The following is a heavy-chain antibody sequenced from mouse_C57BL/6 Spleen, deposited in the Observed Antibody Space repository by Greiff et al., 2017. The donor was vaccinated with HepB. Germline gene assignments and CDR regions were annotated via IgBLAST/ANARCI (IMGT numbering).Heavy chain of an antibody. CDR2: IDPSDSET. D-gene: IGHD1-1*01. J-gene: IGHJ1*03. CDR3: AREGGWYYGSSYGRYWYFDV. CDR1: GYTFTSYW. V-gene: IGHV1-52*01. Sequence: QVQLQQPGAELVRPGSSVKLSCKASGYTFTSYWMHWVKQRPIQGLEWIGNIDPSDSETHYNQKFKDKATLTVDKSSSTAYMQLSSLTSEDSAVYYCAREGGWYYGSSYGRYWYFDVWGTGTTVTVSS.